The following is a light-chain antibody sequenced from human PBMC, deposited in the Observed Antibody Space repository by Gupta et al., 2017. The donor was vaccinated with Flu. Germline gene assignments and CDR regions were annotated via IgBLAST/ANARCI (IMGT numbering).Light chain of an antibody. CDR3: MQALQTPLFT. CDR2: LGS. Sequence: TPGEPASISCRSSQSRLHSNGYNYLDWYLQKPGQSPQLLIYLGSNRAAGVPDRFSGSGSGTDFTLKISRVEAEDVGVYYCMQALQTPLFTFGPGTKVDIK. J-gene: IGKJ3*01. V-gene: IGKV2-28*01. CDR1: QSRLHSNGYNY.